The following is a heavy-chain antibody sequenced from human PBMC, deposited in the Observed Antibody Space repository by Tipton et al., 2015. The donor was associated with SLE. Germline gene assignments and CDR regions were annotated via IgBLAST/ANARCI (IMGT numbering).Heavy chain of an antibody. CDR3: VREIPQTFQNKEWLGVFDM. D-gene: IGHD3-3*01. CDR1: GASVSKYY. CDR2: ISYTGAT. Sequence: TLSLTCSVSGASVSKYYCSWIRQTPGKGLEYIGYISYTGATNYNPSLKSRVTISVDNSKNQFSLKLRSVTAADTAVYYCVREIPQTFQNKEWLGVFDMWGQGTRVVVSS. J-gene: IGHJ3*02. V-gene: IGHV4-59*02.